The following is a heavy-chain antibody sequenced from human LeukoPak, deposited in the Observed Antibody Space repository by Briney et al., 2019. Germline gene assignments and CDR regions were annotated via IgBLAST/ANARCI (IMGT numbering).Heavy chain of an antibody. CDR1: GGSISSSNW. V-gene: IGHV4-4*02. J-gene: IGHJ6*03. CDR2: IYHSGST. Sequence: SETLSLTCAVSGGSISSSNWWSWVRQPPGKGLEWIGEIYHSGSTNYNPSLKSRVTISVDKSKNQFSLKLSSVTAADTAVYYCARVADCSSTSCYRNYYYYYYMDVWGKGTTVTVSS. D-gene: IGHD2-2*01. CDR3: ARVADCSSTSCYRNYYYYYYMDV.